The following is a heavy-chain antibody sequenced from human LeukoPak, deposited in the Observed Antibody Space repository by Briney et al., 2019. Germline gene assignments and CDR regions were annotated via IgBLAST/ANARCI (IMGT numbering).Heavy chain of an antibody. V-gene: IGHV4-59*02. CDR2: IYYSGST. CDR3: ARAGIAVAGNYYYYYMDV. Sequence: GSLRLSCAASGFTVSRNYMSWIRQPPGKGLEWIGYIYYSGSTNYNPSLKSRVTISVDTSKNQFSLKLSSVTAADTAVYYCARAGIAVAGNYYYYYMDVWGKGTTVTISS. CDR1: GFTVSRNY. D-gene: IGHD6-19*01. J-gene: IGHJ6*03.